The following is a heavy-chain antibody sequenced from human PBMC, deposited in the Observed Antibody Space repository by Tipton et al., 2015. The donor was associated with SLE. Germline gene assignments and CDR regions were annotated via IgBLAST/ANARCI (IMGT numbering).Heavy chain of an antibody. V-gene: IGHV3-21*01. D-gene: IGHD1-26*01. Sequence: GSLRLSCAASGFTFSSYSMNWVRQAPGKGLEWVSSISRSSSYIYYADSVKGRFTISRDNSKNTLYLQMNSLRAEDTAVYYCAKDGPIRSIRGNYFDYWGQGTLVTVSS. CDR1: GFTFSSYS. CDR2: ISRSSSYI. J-gene: IGHJ4*02. CDR3: AKDGPIRSIRGNYFDY.